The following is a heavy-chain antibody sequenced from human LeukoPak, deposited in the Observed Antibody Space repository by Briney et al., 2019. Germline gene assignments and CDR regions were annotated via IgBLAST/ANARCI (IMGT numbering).Heavy chain of an antibody. Sequence: GGSLRLSCAASGFTFSSYNMNWVRQAPGKGLEWVSSITSSSSYIYYADSVKGRFTISRDNAKNSLYLQMDSLRVEDTAEYYCARDPYSGNYGAYYMDVWGKGTTVTVSS. CDR1: GFTFSSYN. D-gene: IGHD1-26*01. CDR3: ARDPYSGNYGAYYMDV. CDR2: ITSSSSYI. J-gene: IGHJ6*03. V-gene: IGHV3-21*06.